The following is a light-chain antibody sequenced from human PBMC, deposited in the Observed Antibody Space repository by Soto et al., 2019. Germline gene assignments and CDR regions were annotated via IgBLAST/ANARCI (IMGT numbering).Light chain of an antibody. V-gene: IGKV3-15*01. CDR2: SAT. CDR1: QSVASN. J-gene: IGKJ1*01. CDR3: QKYNNWPWT. Sequence: EIVMTQSPATLSVSPGESVTLSCRASQSVASNLAWYQLKPGQAPRLLIYSATTRATGIPGRFSGSGSGTEFTLTICSLQSEDFAVYYCQKYNNWPWTFGQGTKVEI.